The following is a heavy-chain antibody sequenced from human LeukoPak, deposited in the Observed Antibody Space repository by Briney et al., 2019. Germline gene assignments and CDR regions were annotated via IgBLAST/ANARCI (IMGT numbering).Heavy chain of an antibody. D-gene: IGHD6-13*01. CDR3: VKTGEGYHSSWPGDYFDY. CDR1: GFTFDDYA. V-gene: IGHV3-9*01. CDR2: ISWNSGTI. Sequence: PGRSLRLSCAASGFTFDDYAMHWVRQAPGKGLEWVSGISWNSGTIGYADSVQGRFTISRDNAKNSLYLQMNSLRAEDTALYYCVKTGEGYHSSWPGDYFDYWGQGTLVTVSS. J-gene: IGHJ4*02.